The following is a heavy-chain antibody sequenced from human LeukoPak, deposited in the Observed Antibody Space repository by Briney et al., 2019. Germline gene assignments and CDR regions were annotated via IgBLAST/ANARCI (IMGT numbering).Heavy chain of an antibody. J-gene: IGHJ4*02. V-gene: IGHV1-2*02. Sequence: GASVKVSCKASGYTFTSYDINWVRQATGQGLEWMGWINPNSGGTNYAQKFQGRVTMTRDTSISTAYMELSRLRSDDTAVYYCARDHPRWLQSFDYWGQGTLVTVSS. D-gene: IGHD5-24*01. CDR2: INPNSGGT. CDR1: GYTFTSYD. CDR3: ARDHPRWLQSFDY.